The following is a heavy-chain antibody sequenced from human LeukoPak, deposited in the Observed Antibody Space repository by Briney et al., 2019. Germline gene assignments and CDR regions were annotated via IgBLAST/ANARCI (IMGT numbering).Heavy chain of an antibody. V-gene: IGHV4-34*01. D-gene: IGHD5-24*01. Sequence: SETLSLTCAVYGGSFSGYYWSWIRQPPGKGLEWIGEINHSGSTNYNPSLKSRVTISVDTSKNQFSLKLSSVTAADTAVYYCARGRAGLRLHFPYYYYGMDVWGQGTTVTVSS. CDR2: INHSGST. CDR3: ARGRAGLRLHFPYYYYGMDV. CDR1: GGSFSGYY. J-gene: IGHJ6*02.